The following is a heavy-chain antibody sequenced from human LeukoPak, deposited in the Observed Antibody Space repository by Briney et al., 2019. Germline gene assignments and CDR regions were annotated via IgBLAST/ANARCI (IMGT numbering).Heavy chain of an antibody. CDR2: ISTYNGNT. CDR3: ARDLDYYDSSGSGWFDP. CDR1: GYSLSRYG. V-gene: IGHV1-18*01. J-gene: IGHJ5*02. Sequence: GASVKVSCHASGYSLSRYGISWVRQAPGQWLDWMGWISTYNGNTTYAQTFQDTVTMTTDTSTNTAYMELRSLRSDDTAVYYCARDLDYYDSSGSGWFDPWGQGTLVTVSS. D-gene: IGHD3-22*01.